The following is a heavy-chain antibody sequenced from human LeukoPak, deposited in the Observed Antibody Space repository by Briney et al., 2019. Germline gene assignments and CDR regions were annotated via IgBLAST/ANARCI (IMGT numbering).Heavy chain of an antibody. CDR1: GGSIRGYF. J-gene: IGHJ4*02. CDR3: ARHYDSGSYPLDF. CDR2: IYSSGST. Sequence: SETLSLTCTVSGGSIRGYFWSWIRQPPGKGLEWIGHIYSSGSTTYTPSLQGRVTISLDTSKNQFSLRLSSVTAADTAVYYCARHYDSGSYPLDFWGQGTLVTVSS. D-gene: IGHD3-10*01. V-gene: IGHV4-59*08.